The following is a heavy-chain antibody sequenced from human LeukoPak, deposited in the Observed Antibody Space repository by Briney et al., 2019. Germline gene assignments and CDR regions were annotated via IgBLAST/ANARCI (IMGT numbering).Heavy chain of an antibody. CDR3: ARDLGYYDSPTLTPT. J-gene: IGHJ5*02. CDR2: IYTSGST. Sequence: SEALSLTRTVSGGSISSYYWSWMRQPAGRGREWIGRIYTSGSTNHIPSLPSRVTMPVDRSKNQFSLKLSSVTATDTAVYYCARDLGYYDSPTLTPTWGQGTLVTVS. V-gene: IGHV4-4*07. CDR1: GGSISSYY. D-gene: IGHD3-22*01.